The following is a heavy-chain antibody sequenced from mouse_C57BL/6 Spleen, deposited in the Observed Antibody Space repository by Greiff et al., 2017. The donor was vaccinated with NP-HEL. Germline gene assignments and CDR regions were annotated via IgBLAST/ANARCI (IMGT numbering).Heavy chain of an antibody. CDR1: GYTFTSYW. V-gene: IGHV1-64*01. CDR2: IHPNSGST. J-gene: IGHJ4*01. CDR3: ARSRPVVGPMDY. Sequence: VQLQQPGAELVKPGASVKLSCKASGYTFTSYWMHWVKQRPGQGLEWIGMIHPNSGSTNYNEKFKSKATLTVDTSSSTAYMQLSSLTSEDSAVYYCARSRPVVGPMDYWGQGTSVTVSS. D-gene: IGHD1-1*01.